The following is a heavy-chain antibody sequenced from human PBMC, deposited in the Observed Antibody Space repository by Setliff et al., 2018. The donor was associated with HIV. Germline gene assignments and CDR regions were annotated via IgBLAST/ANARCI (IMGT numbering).Heavy chain of an antibody. V-gene: IGHV4-39*01. J-gene: IGHJ5*02. CDR3: ARGDHRIIAAAGSGWFDP. D-gene: IGHD6-13*01. CDR1: GGSISTRSPYY. CDR2: ISYSGTT. Sequence: PSETLSLTCSVSGGSISTRSPYYWGWIRQPPGKGLEWIGSISYSGTTYYKPSLKSRVTISVDTSNNQFFLKLTSVTAADTAAYYCARGDHRIIAAAGSGWFDPWGQGTLVTVSS.